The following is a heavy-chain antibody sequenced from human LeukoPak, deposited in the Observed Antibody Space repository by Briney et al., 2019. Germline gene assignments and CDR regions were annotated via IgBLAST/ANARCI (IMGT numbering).Heavy chain of an antibody. D-gene: IGHD5-12*01. J-gene: IGHJ4*02. Sequence: PGGSLRLSCAASGFTFSSYGMHWVRQAPGKGLEWVAVISYDGSNKYYADSVKGRFTISRDNSKNTLYLQMNSLRTEDTAVYYCASQYSGYIYGDYWGQGTLVTVSS. CDR1: GFTFSSYG. CDR2: ISYDGSNK. V-gene: IGHV3-30*03. CDR3: ASQYSGYIYGDY.